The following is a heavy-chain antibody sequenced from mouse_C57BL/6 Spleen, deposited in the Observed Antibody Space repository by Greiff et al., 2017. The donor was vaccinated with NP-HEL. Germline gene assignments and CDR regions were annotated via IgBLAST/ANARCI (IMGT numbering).Heavy chain of an antibody. CDR1: GYTFTSYW. V-gene: IGHV1-64*01. D-gene: IGHD2-4*01. Sequence: QVQLQQPGAELVKPGASVKLSCKASGYTFTSYWMHWVKQRPGQGLEWIGMIHPSSGSTNYNEKFKGKATLTVDKSSSTAYMQLSSLTSEDSAVYYCARQGYDYDPYWGQGTLVTVSA. CDR2: IHPSSGST. CDR3: ARQGYDYDPY. J-gene: IGHJ3*01.